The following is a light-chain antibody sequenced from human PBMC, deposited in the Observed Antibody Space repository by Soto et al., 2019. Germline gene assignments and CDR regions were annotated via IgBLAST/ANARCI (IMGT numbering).Light chain of an antibody. Sequence: EIVMTQSPVALSVSPGERAALSCRASQSVGRNFAWYQQRPGQAPRVLIYGTSTRATGVPARFSGSGSGTDFTLTISSLQSEDCAGYYCQQYNNWPYTFGQGTRLEI. CDR1: QSVGRN. CDR3: QQYNNWPYT. CDR2: GTS. J-gene: IGKJ2*01. V-gene: IGKV3-15*01.